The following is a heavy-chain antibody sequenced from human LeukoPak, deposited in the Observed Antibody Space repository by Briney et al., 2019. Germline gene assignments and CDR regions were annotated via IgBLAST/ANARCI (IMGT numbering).Heavy chain of an antibody. D-gene: IGHD3-22*01. CDR2: IYYSGST. J-gene: IGHJ4*02. CDR3: ARGGPYDSFDY. Sequence: PSETLSLTCTVSGGSISSGGYYWRWIRQHPGKCLEWIWYIYYSGSTNYNPSLRSRVTISVDTYKNQFSLKLSSVTAADTAVYYCARGGPYDSFDYWGQGTLVTVSS. V-gene: IGHV4-61*08. CDR1: GGSISSGGYY.